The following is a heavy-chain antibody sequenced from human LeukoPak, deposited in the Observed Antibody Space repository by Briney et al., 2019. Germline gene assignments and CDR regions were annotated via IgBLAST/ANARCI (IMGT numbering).Heavy chain of an antibody. CDR2: ISGSAGFT. V-gene: IGHV3-23*01. CDR3: AKDRFGCSSTSCYSLDY. Sequence: GGTLRFSCAACGFTFSSYGRSWLRQAPGKGLEGVFAISGSAGFTYYADSVRGRFTISRENSKNTLYLQMNSLRAEDTAVYYCAKDRFGCSSTSCYSLDYWGQGTLVTVSS. D-gene: IGHD2-2*01. J-gene: IGHJ4*02. CDR1: GFTFSSYG.